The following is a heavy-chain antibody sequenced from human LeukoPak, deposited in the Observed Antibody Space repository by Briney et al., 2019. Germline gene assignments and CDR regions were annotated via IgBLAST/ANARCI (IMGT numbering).Heavy chain of an antibody. CDR2: ISAYNGDT. D-gene: IGHD6-19*01. CDR1: GYTFTIHS. J-gene: IGHJ4*02. Sequence: ASVKVSCKASGYTFTIHSISWVRQAPGQGLEWMGWISAYNGDTKYAQKTQDRVTMTTDASTSTAYLELRSLRSDDTAVCYCARDSWNTSGWYAYLDSWGQGTLVTVSS. V-gene: IGHV1-18*01. CDR3: ARDSWNTSGWYAYLDS.